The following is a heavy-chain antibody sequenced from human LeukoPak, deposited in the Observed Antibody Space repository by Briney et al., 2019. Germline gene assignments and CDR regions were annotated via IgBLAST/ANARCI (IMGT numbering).Heavy chain of an antibody. CDR2: LYPDGSAT. V-gene: IGHV5-51*01. CDR1: GYSFTSYW. CDR3: VRQGLQSGTYPAY. D-gene: IGHD1-26*01. Sequence: KPGESLKISCKGSGYSFTSYWIGWVRQMPGRGLEWMGMLYPDGSATTYHPSFEGRVSISADKSVTTAYLEWNSLKASDTALYYCVRQGLQSGTYPAYWGPGTLVTVSS. J-gene: IGHJ4*02.